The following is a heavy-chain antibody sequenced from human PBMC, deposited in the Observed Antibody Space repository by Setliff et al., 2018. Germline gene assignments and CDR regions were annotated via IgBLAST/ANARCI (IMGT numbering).Heavy chain of an antibody. V-gene: IGHV1-46*01. D-gene: IGHD3-10*01. CDR2: INPSGGTT. Sequence: ASVKVSCKASGFTFTSSAVQWVRQARGQGLEWMGIINPSGGTTGYAQRFQGRVTMTGDTSTSTVYMELSSLRSEDTAVYYCARDGMVRGVRDYYGMDVWGQGTTVTVSS. CDR3: ARDGMVRGVRDYYGMDV. CDR1: GFTFTSSA. J-gene: IGHJ6*02.